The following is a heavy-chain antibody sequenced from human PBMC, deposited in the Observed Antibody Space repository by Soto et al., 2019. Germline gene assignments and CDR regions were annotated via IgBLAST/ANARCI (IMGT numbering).Heavy chain of an antibody. Sequence: VSGPTLVNPTQTLTLTCSFSGFSLSVYGVRVIWFRQPPGETLEWLALIHWNDDKRYSLYLKSRLTITKDTSKNQVVLTLTNLDPLDTGTYFCAHTKDSSGFLTSWGQGILVTVSS. V-gene: IGHV2-5*01. D-gene: IGHD3-22*01. CDR2: IHWNDDK. CDR1: GFSLSVYGVR. CDR3: AHTKDSSGFLTS. J-gene: IGHJ5*02.